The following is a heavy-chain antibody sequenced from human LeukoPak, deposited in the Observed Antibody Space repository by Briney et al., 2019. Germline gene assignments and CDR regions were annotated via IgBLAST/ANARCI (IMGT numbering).Heavy chain of an antibody. CDR1: GGSISSSSYY. D-gene: IGHD3-10*01. V-gene: IGHV4-39*07. Sequence: PSETLSLTCTVSGGSISSSSYYWGWIRQPPGKGLEWIGSIYYSGSTYYNPSLKSRVTISVDTSKNQFSLKLSSVTPEDTAVYYCAREVRNRGVIYYYYYYMDVWGKGTTVTISS. CDR2: IYYSGST. CDR3: AREVRNRGVIYYYYYYMDV. J-gene: IGHJ6*03.